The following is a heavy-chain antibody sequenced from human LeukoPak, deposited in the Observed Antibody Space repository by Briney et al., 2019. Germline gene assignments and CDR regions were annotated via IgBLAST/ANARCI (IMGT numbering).Heavy chain of an antibody. CDR2: ISSSGSTI. CDR1: GFTFSSYE. V-gene: IGHV3-48*03. D-gene: IGHD1-26*01. J-gene: IGHJ4*02. CDR3: ARDRRVGATTTGMFDY. Sequence: PGGSLRLSCAASGFTFSSYEMNWVRQAPGKGLEWVSYISSSGSTIYYADSVKGRFTISRDNAKNSLYLQMNSLRAEDTAVYYCARDRRVGATTTGMFDYWGQGTQVTVSS.